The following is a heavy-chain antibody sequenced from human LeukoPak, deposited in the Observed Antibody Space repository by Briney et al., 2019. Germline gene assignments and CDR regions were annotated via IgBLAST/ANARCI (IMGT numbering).Heavy chain of an antibody. D-gene: IGHD6-19*01. CDR3: ARDQGPIAVAENWFDP. J-gene: IGHJ5*02. Sequence: SVKVSCKASGGTFSSYAISWVRQAPGQGLEWMGGIIPIFGTANYAQKFQGRVTITADESTSTAYMELSSLRSEDTAVYYCARDQGPIAVAENWFDPWGQGTLVTVSS. V-gene: IGHV1-69*13. CDR2: IIPIFGTA. CDR1: GGTFSSYA.